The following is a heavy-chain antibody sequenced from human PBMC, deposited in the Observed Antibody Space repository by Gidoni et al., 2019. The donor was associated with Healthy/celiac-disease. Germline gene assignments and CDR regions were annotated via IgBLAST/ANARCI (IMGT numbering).Heavy chain of an antibody. D-gene: IGHD6-13*01. Sequence: EVQLLESGGGLVQPGGSLRLSCAASGFTFSSYAMSWVRQAPGKGREWVSAISGSGGSTYYADSVKGRFTISRDNSKNTLYLQMNSLRAEDTAVYYCAKDLWQQPLYYYYGMDVWGQGTTVTVSS. CDR2: ISGSGGST. CDR3: AKDLWQQPLYYYYGMDV. CDR1: GFTFSSYA. J-gene: IGHJ6*02. V-gene: IGHV3-23*01.